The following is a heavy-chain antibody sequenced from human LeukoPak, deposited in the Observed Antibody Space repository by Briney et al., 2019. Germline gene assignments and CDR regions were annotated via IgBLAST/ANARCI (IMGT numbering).Heavy chain of an antibody. CDR2: TYYGGDT. V-gene: IGHV4-39*01. Sequence: SETLSLTCTVSGGSISSSSYYWGWIRQPPGKGLDWIGNTYYGGDTYYNPSLKSRVTISVDTSKNQFSLELNSVTAADTAVYYCAAAFDYWGQGILVTVSS. D-gene: IGHD6-25*01. CDR3: AAAFDY. CDR1: GGSISSSSYY. J-gene: IGHJ4*02.